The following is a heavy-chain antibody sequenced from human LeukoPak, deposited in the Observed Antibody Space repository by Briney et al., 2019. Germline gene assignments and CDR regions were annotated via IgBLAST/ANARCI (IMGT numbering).Heavy chain of an antibody. Sequence: ASVKVSCKASGGTFSSYAISWVRQAPGQGLEWMGGIIPIFGTANYAQKFQGRVTITADESTSTAYMELSSLRSEDTAVYYCARVGPLSGTAMVNSFDYWGQGTLVTVSS. D-gene: IGHD5-18*01. J-gene: IGHJ4*02. CDR2: IIPIFGTA. V-gene: IGHV1-69*01. CDR3: ARVGPLSGTAMVNSFDY. CDR1: GGTFSSYA.